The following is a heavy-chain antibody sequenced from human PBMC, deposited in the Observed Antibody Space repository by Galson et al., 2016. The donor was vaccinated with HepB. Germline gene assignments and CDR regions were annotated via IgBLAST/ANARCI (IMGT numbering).Heavy chain of an antibody. CDR1: GFTFSTYN. CDR2: ISNSNRYI. V-gene: IGHV3-21*01. J-gene: IGHJ6*02. CDR3: ARVFGYWSITSCYKGGLFYYYGMDV. D-gene: IGHD2-2*02. Sequence: SLRLSCAASGFTFSTYNMNWVRQAPGKGLAWVSSISNSNRYIYYTDPVKGRFTISRDNAKNSLYLQMNRLRAEDTAVYSCARVFGYWSITSCYKGGLFYYYGMDVWGQGTTVTVSS.